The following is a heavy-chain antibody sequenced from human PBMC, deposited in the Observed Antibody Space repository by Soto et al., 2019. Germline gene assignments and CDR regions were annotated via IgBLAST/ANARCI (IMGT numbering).Heavy chain of an antibody. J-gene: IGHJ6*02. V-gene: IGHV5-51*01. CDR1: GYSFTSYW. Sequence: PGESLKISCKGSGYSFTSYWIGWVRQMPGKGLEWMGIIYPGDSDTRYSPSFQGQVTISADKSISTAYLQWSSLKASDTAMYSCATHNGAYSSSWFHGMDVWGQGTTVTVSS. CDR3: ATHNGAYSSSWFHGMDV. D-gene: IGHD6-13*01. CDR2: IYPGDSDT.